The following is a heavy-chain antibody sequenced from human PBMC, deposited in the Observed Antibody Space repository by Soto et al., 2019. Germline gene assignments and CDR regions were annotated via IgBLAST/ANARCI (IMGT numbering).Heavy chain of an antibody. J-gene: IGHJ4*02. CDR1: GGSISSYY. D-gene: IGHD1-1*01. Sequence: SETLSLTCTVSGGSISSYYWSWIRQPPGKGLEWIGYIYYSGSTNYNPSLKSRVTISVDTSKNQFSLKLSSVTAADTAVYYCARHIHNQGFQYYFESWGQGTLVTVSS. V-gene: IGHV4-59*08. CDR3: ARHIHNQGFQYYFES. CDR2: IYYSGST.